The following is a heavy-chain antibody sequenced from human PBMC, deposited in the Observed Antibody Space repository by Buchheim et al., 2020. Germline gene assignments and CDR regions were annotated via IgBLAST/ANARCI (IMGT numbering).Heavy chain of an antibody. J-gene: IGHJ5*02. Sequence: QVQLVQSGAEVKKPGASVKVSCKASGYTFTSYDINWVRQATGQGLEWMGWMNPNSGNTCYAQKFQGRVTMTRNTSISTAYLELSSLRSEDTAVYYCARGPWADTAMVRYWFDPWGQGTL. CDR2: MNPNSGNT. CDR3: ARGPWADTAMVRYWFDP. D-gene: IGHD5-18*01. CDR1: GYTFTSYD. V-gene: IGHV1-8*01.